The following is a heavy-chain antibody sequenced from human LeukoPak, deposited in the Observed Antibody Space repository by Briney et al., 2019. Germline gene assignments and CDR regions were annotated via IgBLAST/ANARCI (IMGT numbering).Heavy chain of an antibody. CDR3: ARLGIAAAGEYD. CDR2: IYYSGST. J-gene: IGHJ4*02. D-gene: IGHD6-13*01. Sequence: SETLSLTCTVSGGSISSYYWSWIRQPPGKGLEWIGYIYYSGSTNYNPSLKSRVTISVDTSKNQFSLKLSSVTAADTAVYYCARLGIAAAGEYDWGQGTLVTVSS. CDR1: GGSISSYY. V-gene: IGHV4-59*08.